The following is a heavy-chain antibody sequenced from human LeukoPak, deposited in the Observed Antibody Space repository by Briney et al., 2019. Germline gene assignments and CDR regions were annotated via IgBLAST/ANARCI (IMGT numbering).Heavy chain of an antibody. CDR1: GGTFSTYA. Sequence: AASLKVSCKASGGTFSTYAISRVRQAPGQGLKWMGRIIPILGIATYAQKFQGRVTITADKSTSTAYMELSSLRSEDTAVYYCAGNEPSGSYDYWGQGTLVTVSS. J-gene: IGHJ4*02. V-gene: IGHV1-69*04. CDR2: IIPILGIA. D-gene: IGHD3-10*01. CDR3: AGNEPSGSYDY.